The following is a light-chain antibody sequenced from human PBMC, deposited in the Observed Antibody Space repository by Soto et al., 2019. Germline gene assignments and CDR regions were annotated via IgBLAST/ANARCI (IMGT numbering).Light chain of an antibody. CDR3: QRRSTWPL. V-gene: IGKV3-11*01. CDR1: QSVSSY. Sequence: EIVLTQSPATLSLSPGERATLSCRASQSVSSYLAWYQQKPGQAPRLLIYDASNRATGIPARFSGSGSGTDFTLTISSLEPEDFAVYYCQRRSTWPLFGQGTKLEIK. J-gene: IGKJ2*01. CDR2: DAS.